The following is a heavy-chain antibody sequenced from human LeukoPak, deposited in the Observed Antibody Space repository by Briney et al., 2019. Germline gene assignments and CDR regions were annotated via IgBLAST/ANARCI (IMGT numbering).Heavy chain of an antibody. V-gene: IGHV4-39*07. CDR1: GDSISSYY. D-gene: IGHD3-3*01. CDR2: IYYSGST. Sequence: SETLSLTCTVSGDSISSYYWSWIRQPPGKGLEWIGSIYYSGSTYYNPSLKSRVTISVDTSKNQFSLKLSSVTAADTAVYYCARDITASGYYYYYMDVWGKGTTVTVSS. J-gene: IGHJ6*03. CDR3: ARDITASGYYYYYMDV.